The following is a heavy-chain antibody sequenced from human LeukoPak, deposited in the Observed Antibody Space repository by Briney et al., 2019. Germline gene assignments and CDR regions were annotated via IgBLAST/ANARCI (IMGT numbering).Heavy chain of an antibody. J-gene: IGHJ4*02. CDR3: ARAGSGYDYYFDY. V-gene: IGHV1-3*01. Sequence: ASVKVSCKASGYTFTSYAMHWVRQAPGQRLEWMGWINAGNGNTKYSQKFQGRVTITRDTSASTAYMELSSLRSEDTAVYYCARAGSGYDYYFDYWGQGTLVTVSS. CDR1: GYTFTSYA. CDR2: INAGNGNT. D-gene: IGHD5-12*01.